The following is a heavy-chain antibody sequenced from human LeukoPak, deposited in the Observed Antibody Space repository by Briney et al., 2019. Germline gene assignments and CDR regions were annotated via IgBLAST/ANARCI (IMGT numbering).Heavy chain of an antibody. D-gene: IGHD3-3*01. CDR2: IYYSGST. V-gene: IGHV4-59*01. J-gene: IGHJ6*02. CDR1: GGSISSYY. CDR3: ARGSGYYDFWSGYHQYGMDV. Sequence: SETLSLTCTVSGGSISSYYWSWIRQPPGKGLEWIGYIYYSGSTNYNPSLKSRVTISVDTSKNQFSLKLSSVTAADTAVYYCARGSGYYDFWSGYHQYGMDVWGQGTTVTVSS.